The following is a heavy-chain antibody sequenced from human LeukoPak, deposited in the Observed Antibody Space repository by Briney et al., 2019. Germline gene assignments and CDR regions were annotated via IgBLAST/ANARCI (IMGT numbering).Heavy chain of an antibody. J-gene: IGHJ4*02. CDR2: ISSSSSYI. V-gene: IGHV3-21*01. CDR1: GFTFSSYT. Sequence: GGSLRLSCAASGFTFSSYTMNWVRQAPGKGLEWVSSISSSSSYIYYADSVKGRFAISRDNSKNTLYLQMNSLRAEDTAVYYCAKDLSSGWCDYWGQGTLVTVSS. CDR3: AKDLSSGWCDY. D-gene: IGHD6-19*01.